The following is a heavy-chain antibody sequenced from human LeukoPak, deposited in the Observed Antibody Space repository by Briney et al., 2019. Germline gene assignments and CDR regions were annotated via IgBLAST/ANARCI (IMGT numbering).Heavy chain of an antibody. CDR1: GGSISSYY. CDR3: AREGWTAGPYDY. D-gene: IGHD6-19*01. V-gene: IGHV4-4*07. CDR2: IYTSGST. J-gene: IGHJ4*02. Sequence: PSETLSFTCTVSGGSISSYYWSWIRQPAGKGLKWIGRIYTSGSTNYNPSLKSRVTMSVDTSKNQFSLKLSSVTAADTAVYYCAREGWTAGPYDYWGQGTLVTVSS.